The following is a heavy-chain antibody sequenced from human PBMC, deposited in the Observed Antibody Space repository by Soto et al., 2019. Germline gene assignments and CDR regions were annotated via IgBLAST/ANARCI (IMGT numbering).Heavy chain of an antibody. Sequence: PSVKVSCKASGYSFNNYHIHWVRQAPGQGLEWMGIINPSGGSTSYAQKFQGRVTMTRDTSTSTVYMELSSLRSEDTAVYYCARDLGSNWFDPWGQGTLVTVSS. CDR2: INPSGGST. CDR3: ARDLGSNWFDP. CDR1: GYSFNNYH. V-gene: IGHV1-46*02. J-gene: IGHJ5*02.